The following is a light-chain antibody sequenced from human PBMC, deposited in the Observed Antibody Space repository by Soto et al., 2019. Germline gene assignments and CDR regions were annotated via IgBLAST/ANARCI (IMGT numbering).Light chain of an antibody. CDR1: QSVLYSSNNKNY. V-gene: IGKV4-1*01. J-gene: IGKJ5*01. CDR2: GAS. Sequence: DIVMTQSLESLAVSLGERATINCNSSQSVLYSSNNKNYLAWCQQRPGQAPRLLIYGASTRAAGIPDRFSGSGSGTDFTLTITRLEPEDSAVYFCQQYTGPPTTFGQGTRLEIK. CDR3: QQYTGPPTT.